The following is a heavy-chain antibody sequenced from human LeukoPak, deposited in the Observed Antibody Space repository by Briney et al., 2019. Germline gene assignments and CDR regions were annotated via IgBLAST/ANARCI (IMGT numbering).Heavy chain of an antibody. CDR2: ISGSGGST. V-gene: IGHV3-23*01. J-gene: IGHJ4*02. CDR3: AKDRWDSSGRKSDFDY. D-gene: IGHD6-19*01. Sequence: GGSLRLSCAASGFTFSSYAMSWVRQAPGKGLEWVSAISGSGGSTYYADSVKGRFTISRDNSKNTLYLQMNSLRAEDTAVYYCAKDRWDSSGRKSDFDYWGQGTLVTVSS. CDR1: GFTFSSYA.